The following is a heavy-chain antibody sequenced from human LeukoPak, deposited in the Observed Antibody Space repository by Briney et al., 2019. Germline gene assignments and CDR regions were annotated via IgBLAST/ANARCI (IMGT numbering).Heavy chain of an antibody. CDR3: ARNLFASYGSSGYYSAFDI. V-gene: IGHV1-46*01. CDR2: INPSGGST. J-gene: IGHJ3*02. CDR1: GYTFTSYA. D-gene: IGHD3-22*01. Sequence: GASVKVSCKASGYTFTSYAMNWVRQAPGQGLEWMGIINPSGGSTSYAQKFQGRVTMTRDTSTSTVYMELSSLRSEDTAVYYCARNLFASYGSSGYYSAFDIWGQGTMVTVSS.